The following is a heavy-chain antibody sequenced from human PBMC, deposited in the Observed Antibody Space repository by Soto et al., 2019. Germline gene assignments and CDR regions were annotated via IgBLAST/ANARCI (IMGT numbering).Heavy chain of an antibody. CDR1: GFSLSTDDVG. CDR2: IYWDDDK. D-gene: IGHD6-6*01. J-gene: IGHJ4*02. Sequence: QITLKESGPTLVKPTQTLTLTCTFSGFSLSTDDVGVGWIRQPPGKALDWLAVIYWDDDKRYIPSLKSRLTITKDTSTNQVVLTMTNMDSVDTATYYCARTKYSISSFDYWGQGALVTVSS. V-gene: IGHV2-5*02. CDR3: ARTKYSISSFDY.